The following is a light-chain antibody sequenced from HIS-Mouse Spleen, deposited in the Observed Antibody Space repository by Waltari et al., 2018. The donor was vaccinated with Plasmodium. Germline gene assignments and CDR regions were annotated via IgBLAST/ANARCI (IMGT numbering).Light chain of an antibody. CDR3: YSTDSSGNHRV. CDR1: ALPQKY. Sequence: SYELTQPPSVSVSPGQTARITCSGDALPQKYDYWYQQKSGQAPVLGIYEDSKRPSGIPGRFSGSSSGTMATLTISGAQVEDEADYYCYSTDSSGNHRVFGGGTKLTVL. J-gene: IGLJ3*02. CDR2: EDS. V-gene: IGLV3-10*01.